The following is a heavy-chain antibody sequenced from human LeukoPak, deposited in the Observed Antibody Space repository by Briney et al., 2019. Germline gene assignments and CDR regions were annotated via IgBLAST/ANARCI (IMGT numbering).Heavy chain of an antibody. D-gene: IGHD2-2*01. CDR3: ARVGPAMTYFYYYSMDV. J-gene: IGHJ6*02. V-gene: IGHV4-59*11. CDR2: IYKNGST. CDR1: GGSITSHY. Sequence: SETLSLTCTVSGGSITSHYWSWTRQPPGKGLEWIGYIYKNGSTNYNPTLKSRVSISVDTSKNQFSLKLSSVTAADTAIYYCARVGPAMTYFYYYSMDVWGQGTTVTVSS.